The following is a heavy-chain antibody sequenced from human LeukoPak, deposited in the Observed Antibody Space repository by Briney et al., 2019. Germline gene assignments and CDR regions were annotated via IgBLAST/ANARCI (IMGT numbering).Heavy chain of an antibody. CDR3: AKRSYGSSSSCFFDP. D-gene: IGHD2-2*01. Sequence: GGSLRLSCAASGFTFSSYAMSWVRQAPGKGLEWVATISSNGVSTYYADSVNGRFTISRDNSKNTLYLQMNTLRVEDTALYCCAKRSYGSSSSCFFDPWGQGTLVTVSS. V-gene: IGHV3-23*01. J-gene: IGHJ5*02. CDR2: ISSNGVST. CDR1: GFTFSSYA.